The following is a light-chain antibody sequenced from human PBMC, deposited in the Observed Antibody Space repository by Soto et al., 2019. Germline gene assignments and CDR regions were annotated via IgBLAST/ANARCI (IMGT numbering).Light chain of an antibody. J-gene: IGLJ1*01. V-gene: IGLV1-51*01. Sequence: QSLLTQPPSVSAAPGQTVTISCSGSSSNIGDNYVSWFHQFPGTASKLLIYDDNKRPSGIPDRFSGSKSGTSVALGITGLQSGDEGVYYCGTRDSSLSPYGLGNGTKVTVL. CDR1: SSNIGDNY. CDR3: GTRDSSLSPYG. CDR2: DDN.